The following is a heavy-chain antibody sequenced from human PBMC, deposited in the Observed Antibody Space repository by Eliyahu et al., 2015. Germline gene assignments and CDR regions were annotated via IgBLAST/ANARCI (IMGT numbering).Heavy chain of an antibody. CDR3: ARRRLVPNAFDI. D-gene: IGHD6-19*01. CDR1: GGSFSGYY. V-gene: IGHV4-34*01. Sequence: QVQLQQWGAGLLKPSETLSLTCAVYGGSFSGYYWGWIRQPPGKGLEWIGEINHSGSTNYNPSLKSRVTISVDTSKNQFSLKLSSVTAADTAVYYCARRRLVPNAFDIWGQGTMVTVSS. J-gene: IGHJ3*02. CDR2: INHSGST.